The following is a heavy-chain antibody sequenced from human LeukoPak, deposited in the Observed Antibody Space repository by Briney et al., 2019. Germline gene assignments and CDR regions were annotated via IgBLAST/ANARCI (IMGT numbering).Heavy chain of an antibody. V-gene: IGHV4-31*03. Sequence: SETLSLTCTVSGGSISSGGYYWSWIRQHPGKGLEWIGYIYYSGSTYYNPSLKSRVTISVDTSKNQFSLKLSSVTAADTAVYYCARDDRLRHAYTPRSGAFDIWGQGTMVTVSS. D-gene: IGHD5-12*01. CDR3: ARDDRLRHAYTPRSGAFDI. CDR2: IYYSGST. CDR1: GGSISSGGYY. J-gene: IGHJ3*02.